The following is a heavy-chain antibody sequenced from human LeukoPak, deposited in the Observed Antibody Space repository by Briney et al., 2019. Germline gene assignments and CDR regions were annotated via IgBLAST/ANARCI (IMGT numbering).Heavy chain of an antibody. J-gene: IGHJ4*02. CDR2: ISSDGSNK. V-gene: IGHV3-30*04. D-gene: IGHD5-24*01. CDR1: GFTFSSYA. CDR3: AREQRRHIDMAPSFDY. Sequence: PGGSLRLSCAASGFTFSSYAMHWVRQAPGKGLEWVAVISSDGSNKYYADSMKGRFTISRDNSKNTLYLQMNSLRGEDTAVYSCAREQRRHIDMAPSFDYWGQGTLVTVSS.